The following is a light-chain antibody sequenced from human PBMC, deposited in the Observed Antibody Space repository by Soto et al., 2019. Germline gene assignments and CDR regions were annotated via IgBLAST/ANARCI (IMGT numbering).Light chain of an antibody. CDR1: QGISSY. CDR3: QQLNSYPPWT. J-gene: IGKJ1*01. Sequence: DIQLTQSPSFLSASVGDRVTITCRASQGISSYLAWYQQKPVKAPKLLIYAASSLQSGVSSRFSGSGSWTEFTLTISSLQPEDFATYYCQQLNSYPPWTFGQGTKVEIK. CDR2: AAS. V-gene: IGKV1-9*01.